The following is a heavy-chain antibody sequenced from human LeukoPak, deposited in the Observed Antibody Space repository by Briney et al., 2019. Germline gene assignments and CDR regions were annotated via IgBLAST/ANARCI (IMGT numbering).Heavy chain of an antibody. CDR2: INQDGGEK. J-gene: IGHJ6*03. D-gene: IGHD2-15*01. CDR3: ARAKAAQFVYYFYMDV. Sequence: GGSLRLSCAASGLTFSSDWMSWVRQAPGKGLEWVANINQDGGEKYCVDSVKGRFIISRDNAKNSLYLHMNSLRAEDTAVYYCARAKAAQFVYYFYMDVWGKGTTVSVSS. CDR1: GLTFSSDW. V-gene: IGHV3-7*01.